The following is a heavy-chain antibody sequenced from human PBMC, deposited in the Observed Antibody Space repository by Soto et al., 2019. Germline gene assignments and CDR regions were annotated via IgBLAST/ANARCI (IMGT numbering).Heavy chain of an antibody. Sequence: EVQLVESGGGLVQPGGSLRLSCAASGFTFNNAWMNWVRQVPGKGLEWVGRIKSETDGGTTDFAALARGRFTISRDDPTKTVSLQMHTLEAEDTAVYYCITHSGHANRGYYYFDYWGQGARVTVSS. CDR3: ITHSGHANRGYYYFDY. D-gene: IGHD5-12*01. CDR2: IKSETDGGTT. J-gene: IGHJ4*02. V-gene: IGHV3-15*07. CDR1: GFTFNNAW.